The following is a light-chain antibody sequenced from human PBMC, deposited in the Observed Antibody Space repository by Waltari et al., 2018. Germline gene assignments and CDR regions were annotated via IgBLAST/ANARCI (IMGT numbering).Light chain of an antibody. J-gene: IGLJ2*01. CDR2: VNSGGSH. CDR3: QTWDTATHVI. Sequence: QVVLTQSPSASASLGASVKLTCTLSSGHSDYAIAWHQQQPEKGPRYLMKVNSGGSHIKGDGIPDRVSGSSSGAERYLTISSLQSEDEADYYCQTWDTATHVIFAGGTKLTVL. CDR1: SGHSDYA. V-gene: IGLV4-69*01.